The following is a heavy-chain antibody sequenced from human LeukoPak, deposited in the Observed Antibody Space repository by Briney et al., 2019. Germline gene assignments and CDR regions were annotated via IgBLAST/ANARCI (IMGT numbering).Heavy chain of an antibody. D-gene: IGHD3-10*01. J-gene: IGHJ4*02. Sequence: GGSLRLSCAASGFTFSSFAMNGGRQAPGKGLEWVSAITGSGGATYYAASVKGRFTISRDNSMNRLYLQMDFLRAEDTAVYYWTKITSGDSRCQGTLVIVSS. CDR2: ITGSGGAT. V-gene: IGHV3-23*01. CDR1: GFTFSSFA. CDR3: TKITSGDS.